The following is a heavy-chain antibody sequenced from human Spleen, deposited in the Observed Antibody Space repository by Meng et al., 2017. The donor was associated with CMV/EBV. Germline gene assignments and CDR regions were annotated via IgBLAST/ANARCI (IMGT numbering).Heavy chain of an antibody. V-gene: IGHV4-39*07. CDR2: IYYSGNT. Sequence: PESGPGLWKPSETLSLTCTVSGGSISSSSYYWGWIRQPPEKGLEWIGSIYYSGNTYYNPSLKSRVTISIDTSKNQFSLKLSSVTAADTAVYYCARAEYYNWFDPWGQGTLVTVSS. J-gene: IGHJ5*02. CDR3: ARAEYYNWFDP. CDR1: GGSISSSSYY. D-gene: IGHD1-14*01.